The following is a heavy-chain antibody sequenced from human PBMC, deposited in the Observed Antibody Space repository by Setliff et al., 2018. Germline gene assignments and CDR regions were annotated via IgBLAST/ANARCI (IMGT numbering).Heavy chain of an antibody. D-gene: IGHD3-9*01. CDR3: AGTPARGTTWLSPFDY. CDR1: GGSFDSGTHY. Sequence: PSETLSLTCTVTGGSFDSGTHYWSWIRQPAGKVPEWIGLIQGTGNTNYNPSLQSRATISIDTSKNQISLKITSVTAADTALYSCAGTPARGTTWLSPFDYWGQGIQVTVPS. V-gene: IGHV4-61*02. CDR2: IQGTGNT. J-gene: IGHJ4*02.